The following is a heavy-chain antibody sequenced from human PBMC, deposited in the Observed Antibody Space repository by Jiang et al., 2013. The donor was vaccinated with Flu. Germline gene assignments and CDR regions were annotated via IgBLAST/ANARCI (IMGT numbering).Heavy chain of an antibody. CDR3: ARVRKYCSGGSCRNWFDP. CDR1: GGSISSYY. V-gene: IGHV4-59*13. D-gene: IGHD2-15*01. J-gene: IGHJ5*02. Sequence: GLVKPSETLSLTCTVSGGSISSYYWSWIRQPPGKGLEWIGYIYYSGSTNYNPSLKSRVTISVDTSKNQFSLKLSSVTAADTAVYYCARVRKYCSGGSCRNWFDPWGQGTPVTVSS. CDR2: IYYSGST.